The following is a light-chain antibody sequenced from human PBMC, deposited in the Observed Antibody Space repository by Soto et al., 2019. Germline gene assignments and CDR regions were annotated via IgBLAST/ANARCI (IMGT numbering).Light chain of an antibody. J-gene: IGKJ1*01. CDR2: AAS. CDR3: QQYYSYPRT. V-gene: IGKV1-8*01. CDR1: QGISSY. Sequence: IQMTQSPSTLPASTGDRVTITCRASQGISSYLAWYQQKPGKAPKLLIYAASTLQSGVPSRFSGSGPGTDFTLTISCLQSEDFATYYCQQYYSYPRTFGQGTKVDIK.